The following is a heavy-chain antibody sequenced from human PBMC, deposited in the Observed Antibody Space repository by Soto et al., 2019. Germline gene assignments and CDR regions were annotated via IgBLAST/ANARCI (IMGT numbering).Heavy chain of an antibody. V-gene: IGHV3-23*01. J-gene: IGHJ4*02. CDR2: LTRDGPA. CDR3: ARTDRYDSPSTGWANRFDY. D-gene: IGHD2-8*02. Sequence: EVQLLESGGGLVQPGGSLRIFCSASGFTFSNHAGTLVRQAPGGGLEWVSTLTRDGPAYFGDAVKGRFTISRDNSKNMVYLQMNSLRVDDTAVYYCARTDRYDSPSTGWANRFDYWGQGTLVTVSS. CDR1: GFTFSNHA.